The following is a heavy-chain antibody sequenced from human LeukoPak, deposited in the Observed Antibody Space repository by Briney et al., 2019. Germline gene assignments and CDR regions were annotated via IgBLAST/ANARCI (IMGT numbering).Heavy chain of an antibody. CDR2: ISWNSGSI. J-gene: IGHJ5*02. Sequence: GGSLRLSCAASGFTFDDYAMHWVRQAPGKGLEGVSGISWNSGSIGYADSVKGRFTISRDNAKNSLYLQMNSLRAEDTALYYCAKDLVWFGESHHFPGAFDPWGQGTLVTVSS. CDR3: AKDLVWFGESHHFPGAFDP. D-gene: IGHD3-10*01. V-gene: IGHV3-9*01. CDR1: GFTFDDYA.